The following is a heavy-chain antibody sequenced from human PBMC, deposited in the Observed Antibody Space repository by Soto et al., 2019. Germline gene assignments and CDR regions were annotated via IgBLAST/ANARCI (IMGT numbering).Heavy chain of an antibody. V-gene: IGHV3-53*04. D-gene: IGHD2-15*01. CDR1: GFTVSSNY. Sequence: EVQLVESGGGLVQPGGSLRLSCAASGFTVSSNYMSWVRQAPGKGLEWVSVIYSGGSTYYADSVKGRFTISRHNSKNTLYLQMNSLRAEDTAVYYCARDGGGYCSGGSCGGFDYWGQGTLVTVSS. J-gene: IGHJ4*02. CDR2: IYSGGST. CDR3: ARDGGGYCSGGSCGGFDY.